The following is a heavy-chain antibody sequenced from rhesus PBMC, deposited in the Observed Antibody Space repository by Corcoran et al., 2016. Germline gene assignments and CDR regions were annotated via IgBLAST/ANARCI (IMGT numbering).Heavy chain of an antibody. CDR2: ISYSGST. V-gene: IGHV4-122*02. CDR3: ARDGSYGLDS. D-gene: IGHD1-44*02. CDR1: GYSISSGYG. Sequence: QVQLQESGPGLVKPSETLSLTCAVSGYSISSGYGWSWIRQPPGMVLDMIGYISYSGSTSYNPSLKSRVTISRDTSKNQFSLKLSSVTAADTAVYYCARDGSYGLDSWGQGVVVTVSS. J-gene: IGHJ6*01.